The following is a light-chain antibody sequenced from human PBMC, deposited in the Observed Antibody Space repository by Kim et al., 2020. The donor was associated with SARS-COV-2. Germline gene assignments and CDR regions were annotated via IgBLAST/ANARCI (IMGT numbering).Light chain of an antibody. CDR3: QAWDSSTAYV. Sequence: SPGQTASITCCGDKLGDKYACWYQQKPGHSPVLVIYQDSKRPSGSPERFSGSNSGKTATLTTSRTQAMDGADYYCQAWDSSTAYVFGAGTKVTVL. J-gene: IGLJ1*01. V-gene: IGLV3-1*01. CDR1: KLGDKY. CDR2: QDS.